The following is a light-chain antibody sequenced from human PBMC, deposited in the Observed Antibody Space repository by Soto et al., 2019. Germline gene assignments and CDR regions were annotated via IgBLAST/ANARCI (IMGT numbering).Light chain of an antibody. CDR1: SSDVGGYIH. Sequence: QSALTQPASVSGSPGQSITISCTGTSSDVGGYIHVSWYQQHPGKVPKLIIYDVNNRPSGVSSRFSGSKSGNTASLTISGLQAEDEGDYYCSSYTSRSTGVFGTGTKLTVL. J-gene: IGLJ1*01. CDR3: SSYTSRSTGV. CDR2: DVN. V-gene: IGLV2-14*01.